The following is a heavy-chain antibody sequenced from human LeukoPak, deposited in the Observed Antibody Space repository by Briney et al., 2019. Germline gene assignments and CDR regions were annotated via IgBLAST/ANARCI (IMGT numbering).Heavy chain of an antibody. CDR1: GVTFSSYE. CDR3: AKAPRYSSSSS. V-gene: IGHV3-48*03. CDR2: VSSSGSTI. J-gene: IGHJ5*02. Sequence: SGGSLRLSCAASGVTFSSYEMSWVRQAPGKGLGGGSYVSSSGSTIYYAASVTGGFTIPRDNSKHKPYLQMDSLRAEDTAVYYCAKAPRYSSSSSWGQGTLVTVSS. D-gene: IGHD6-6*01.